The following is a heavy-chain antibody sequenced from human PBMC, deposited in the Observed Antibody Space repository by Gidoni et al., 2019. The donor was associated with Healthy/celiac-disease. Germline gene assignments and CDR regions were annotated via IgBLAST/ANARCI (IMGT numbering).Heavy chain of an antibody. J-gene: IGHJ4*02. Sequence: QVQLQESGPGLVKPSETLSLTCTVSGGSISSYYWSWIRQPPGKGLEWIGYIYYSGSTNYNPSLKSRVTISVDTSKNQFSLKLSSVTAADTAVYYCARQGPLLSYHCSSTSCYSGFDYWGQGTLVTVSS. CDR1: GGSISSYY. D-gene: IGHD2-2*01. CDR3: ARQGPLLSYHCSSTSCYSGFDY. V-gene: IGHV4-59*08. CDR2: IYYSGST.